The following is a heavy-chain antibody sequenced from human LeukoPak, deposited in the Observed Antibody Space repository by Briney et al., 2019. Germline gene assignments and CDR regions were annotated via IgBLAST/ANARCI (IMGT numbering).Heavy chain of an antibody. V-gene: IGHV1-69*06. CDR1: GGTFSSYA. CDR2: IIPIFGTA. CDR3: ARGSLRLYSGYDGPSFDY. D-gene: IGHD5-12*01. J-gene: IGHJ4*02. Sequence: GASVKVSCKASGGTFSSYAISWVRQAPGQGLEWMGGIIPIFGTANYAQKFQGRVTMTEDTSTDTAYMELSSLRSEDTAVYYCARGSLRLYSGYDGPSFDYWGQGALVTVSS.